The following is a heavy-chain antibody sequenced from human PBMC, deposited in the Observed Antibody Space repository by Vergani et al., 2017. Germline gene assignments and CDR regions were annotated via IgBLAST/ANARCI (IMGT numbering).Heavy chain of an antibody. CDR2: IHNSGST. D-gene: IGHD3-10*01. CDR1: GYSIGSGFY. Sequence: QVRLEESGPGLVKPSETLSLTCSVSGYSIGSGFYWAWIRQSPGEGLQWLTSIHNSGSTYYNPSLKSRVTISVDTSKNQFSLKLSSVTAADTAVYYCARRTTMVRGVLEIARYYFDYWGQGTLVTVSS. J-gene: IGHJ4*02. CDR3: ARRTTMVRGVLEIARYYFDY. V-gene: IGHV4-38-2*01.